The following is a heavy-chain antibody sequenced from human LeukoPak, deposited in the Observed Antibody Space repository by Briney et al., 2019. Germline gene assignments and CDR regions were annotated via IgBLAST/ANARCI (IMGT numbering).Heavy chain of an antibody. Sequence: GGSLRLSCAASGFTFSSYEMNWVRQAPGKGLEWVSYISSSGSTIYYADSVKGRFTISRDNAKNSLYLQMNSLRAEDTSVYYCATEGRSTTPGYWGQGTLVIVSS. CDR1: GFTFSSYE. D-gene: IGHD6-13*01. CDR2: ISSSGSTI. J-gene: IGHJ4*02. CDR3: ATEGRSTTPGY. V-gene: IGHV3-48*03.